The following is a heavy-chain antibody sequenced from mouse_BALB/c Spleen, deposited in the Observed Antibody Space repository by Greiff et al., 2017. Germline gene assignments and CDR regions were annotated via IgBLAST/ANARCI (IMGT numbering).Heavy chain of an antibody. V-gene: IGHV3-6*02. CDR2: ISYDGSN. D-gene: IGHD1-1*01. CDR3: AREKDYYGSSYENFDY. Sequence: EVQLQESGPGLVTPSQSLSLTCSVTGYSITSGYYWNWIRQFPGNKLEWMGSISYDGSNNYHPSLKNRISITRDTSKNQFFLKLNSVTTEDTATYYCAREKDYYGSSYENFDYWGQGTTLTVSS. J-gene: IGHJ2*01. CDR1: GYSITSGYY.